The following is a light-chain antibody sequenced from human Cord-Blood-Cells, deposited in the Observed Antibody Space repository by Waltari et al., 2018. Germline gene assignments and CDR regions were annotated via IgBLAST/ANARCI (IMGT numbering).Light chain of an antibody. J-gene: IGLJ1*01. Sequence: QSVLTQPPSASGTPGQRVTISCSGSSSNIGSNYVYWYQQLPGTAPKLPIYRNNRRPSGVPDRFSGSKSGTSASLAISGLRSEDEADYYCAAWDDSLSGRVFGTGTKVTVL. CDR1: SSNIGSNY. CDR2: RNN. V-gene: IGLV1-47*01. CDR3: AAWDDSLSGRV.